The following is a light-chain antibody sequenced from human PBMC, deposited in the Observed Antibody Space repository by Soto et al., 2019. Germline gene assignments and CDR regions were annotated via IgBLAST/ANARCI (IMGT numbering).Light chain of an antibody. CDR3: QQYKHLIT. Sequence: DLPMTQSPSSLSASVGDRVTITCQASQDISNYLNWYQQKPGKAPNLLIYAASNLETGVPSRFSGSGSGTDFTFTITSLQPEDIATYYCQQYKHLITFGQGTRLEIK. CDR2: AAS. J-gene: IGKJ5*01. CDR1: QDISNY. V-gene: IGKV1-33*01.